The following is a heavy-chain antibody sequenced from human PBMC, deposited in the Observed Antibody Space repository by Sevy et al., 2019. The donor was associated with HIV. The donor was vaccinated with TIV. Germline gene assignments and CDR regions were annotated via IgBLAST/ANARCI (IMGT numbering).Heavy chain of an antibody. CDR2: IYYSGST. CDR1: GGSISSYY. V-gene: IGHV4-59*08. Sequence: SETLSLTCTVSGGSISSYYWSWIRQPPGKGLEWIGYIYYSGSTNYNPSLKSRVTISVDTSKNQFSLKLSSVTAADTAVYYCARHDYYYYGMDVWGQGTTVTVSS. CDR3: ARHDYYYYGMDV. J-gene: IGHJ6*02.